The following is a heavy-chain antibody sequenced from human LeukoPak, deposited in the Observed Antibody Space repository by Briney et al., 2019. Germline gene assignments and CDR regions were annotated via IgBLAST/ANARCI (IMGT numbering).Heavy chain of an antibody. J-gene: IGHJ4*02. Sequence: SETLSLTCAVHGGSFSGYYWSWIRQPPGKGLEWIGEINHSGSTNYNPSLKSRVTISVDTSKNQFSLKLSSVTAADTAVYYCASRYSSGWWHYWGRGTLVTVSS. D-gene: IGHD6-19*01. CDR1: GGSFSGYY. CDR2: INHSGST. CDR3: ASRYSSGWWHY. V-gene: IGHV4-34*01.